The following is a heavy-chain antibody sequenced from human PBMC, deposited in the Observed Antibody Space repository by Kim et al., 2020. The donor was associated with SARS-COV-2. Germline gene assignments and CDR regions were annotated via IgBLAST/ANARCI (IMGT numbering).Heavy chain of an antibody. J-gene: IGHJ6*03. D-gene: IGHD6-13*01. CDR1: GYTFTSYD. CDR2: MNPNSGNT. V-gene: IGHV1-8*01. CDR3: ARLGWGYSSSWFGYYYYMDV. Sequence: ASVKVSCKTSGYTFTSYDINWVRQATGQWLEWMGWMNPNSGNTGYAQKFQGRVTMTRNTSISTAYMELSSLRSEDTAVYYCARLGWGYSSSWFGYYYYMDVWGKGTTVTVSS.